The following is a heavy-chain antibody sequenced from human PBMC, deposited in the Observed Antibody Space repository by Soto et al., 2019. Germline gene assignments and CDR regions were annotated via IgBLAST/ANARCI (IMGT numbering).Heavy chain of an antibody. CDR1: GFTFSSYG. Sequence: QVQLVESGGGVVQPGRSLRLSCAASGFTFSSYGMHWVRQAPGKGLEWVAVISYDGSNKYYADSVKGRFTISRDNSKNTLYLQMNSLRDEDTAVYYCAKDFHYGDYGKKRFDYWGQGTLVTVSS. CDR3: AKDFHYGDYGKKRFDY. V-gene: IGHV3-30*18. J-gene: IGHJ4*02. CDR2: ISYDGSNK. D-gene: IGHD4-17*01.